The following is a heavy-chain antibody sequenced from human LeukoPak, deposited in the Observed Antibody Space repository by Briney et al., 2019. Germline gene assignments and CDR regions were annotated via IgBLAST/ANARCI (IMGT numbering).Heavy chain of an antibody. CDR3: ARQVVAVAGTGYFDY. CDR2: IYYSGST. J-gene: IGHJ4*02. CDR1: GGSIRSSSYY. V-gene: IGHV4-39*01. Sequence: SETLSLTCTVSGGSIRSSSYYWGWIRQPPGKGLEWIGSIYYSGSTYYNASLKSRGTISVDTSKNQFSLKLNSVTAAGTAVYFCARQVVAVAGTGYFDYWGQGTLVTASS. D-gene: IGHD6-19*01.